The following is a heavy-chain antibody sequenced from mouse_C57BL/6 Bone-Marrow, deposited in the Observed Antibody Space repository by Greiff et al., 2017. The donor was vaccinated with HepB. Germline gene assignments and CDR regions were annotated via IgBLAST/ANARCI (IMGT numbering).Heavy chain of an antibody. CDR1: GYTFTSYW. V-gene: IGHV1-55*01. CDR2: IYPGSGST. J-gene: IGHJ1*03. D-gene: IGHD1-1*01. CDR3: AAVLRSYWYFDV. Sequence: QVQLKQPGAELVKPGASVKMSCKASGYTFTSYWITWVKQRPGQGLEWIGDIYPGSGSTNYNEKFKSKATLTVDTSSSTAYMQLSSLTSEDSAVYYCAAVLRSYWYFDVWGTGTTVTVSS.